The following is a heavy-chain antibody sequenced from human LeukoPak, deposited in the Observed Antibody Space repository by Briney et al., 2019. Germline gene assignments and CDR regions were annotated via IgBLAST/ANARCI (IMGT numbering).Heavy chain of an antibody. Sequence: GGSLRLSCPDSGFTFSSYAMSWVRQAPGKGLEWVSAISGSGGSTYYADSVKGRFTISRDNSKNTLYLQMNSLRAEDTAVYYCAKDSQGYSYGYFAFDIWGQGTMVTVSS. J-gene: IGHJ3*02. CDR2: ISGSGGST. V-gene: IGHV3-23*01. D-gene: IGHD5-18*01. CDR3: AKDSQGYSYGYFAFDI. CDR1: GFTFSSYA.